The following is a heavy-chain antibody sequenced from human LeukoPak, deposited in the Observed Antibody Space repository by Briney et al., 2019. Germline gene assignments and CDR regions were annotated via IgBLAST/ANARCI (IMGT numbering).Heavy chain of an antibody. Sequence: GGSLRLPCAASGFTFSSYEMNWVRQAPGKGLEWVSYISGGGTTIYFADSVKGRFTISRDNAKNSLYLQMNSLRAEDTAVYYCAREGWGLSVADAFDIWGQGTMVTVSS. D-gene: IGHD1-26*01. CDR3: AREGWGLSVADAFDI. J-gene: IGHJ3*02. CDR1: GFTFSSYE. V-gene: IGHV3-48*03. CDR2: ISGGGTTI.